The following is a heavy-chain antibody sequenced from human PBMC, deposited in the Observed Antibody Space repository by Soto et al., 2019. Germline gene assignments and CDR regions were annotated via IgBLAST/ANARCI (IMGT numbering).Heavy chain of an antibody. CDR3: ARVVGQWLVVYYFDY. CDR1: GFTCISYA. V-gene: IGHV3-30-3*01. CDR2: ISYDGSNK. J-gene: IGHJ4*02. D-gene: IGHD6-19*01. Sequence: GGSLRLSCTASGFTCISYAMHWVRQAPGKGLEWVAVISYDGSNKYYADSVKGRFTISRDNSKNTLYLQMNSLRAEDTAVYYCARVVGQWLVVYYFDYWGQGTLVTVSS.